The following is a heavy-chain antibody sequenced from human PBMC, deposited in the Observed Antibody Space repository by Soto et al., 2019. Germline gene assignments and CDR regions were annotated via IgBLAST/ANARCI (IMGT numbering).Heavy chain of an antibody. D-gene: IGHD3-9*01. J-gene: IGHJ6*02. Sequence: QVQLVESGGGVVQPGRSLRLSCAASGFTFSSYGMHWVRQAQGKGLVWVAVIWYDGSNKYYADSVKGRFTISRDNSKKTLNMQMNSLKAEDTAVYYCARDYYDILRDYYYYGMDVWGQGTTVTVSS. CDR3: ARDYYDILRDYYYYGMDV. V-gene: IGHV3-33*01. CDR1: GFTFSSYG. CDR2: IWYDGSNK.